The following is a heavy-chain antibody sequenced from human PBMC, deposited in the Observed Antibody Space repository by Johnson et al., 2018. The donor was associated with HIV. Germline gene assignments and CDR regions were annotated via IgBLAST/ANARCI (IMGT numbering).Heavy chain of an antibody. D-gene: IGHD5-24*01. V-gene: IGHV3-74*02. CDR2: IKSDGSYT. Sequence: VQLVESGGGLVQPGGSLRLSCVASGFTFDDFGMSWVRQAPGKGLVWVSHIKSDGSYTNYAASVKGRFTVSRDNAKNTLYLQMNSLRAEDTAVYYCARACRDGYTCDVYDIWGQGTMVTVSS. CDR1: GFTFDDFG. J-gene: IGHJ3*02. CDR3: ARACRDGYTCDVYDI.